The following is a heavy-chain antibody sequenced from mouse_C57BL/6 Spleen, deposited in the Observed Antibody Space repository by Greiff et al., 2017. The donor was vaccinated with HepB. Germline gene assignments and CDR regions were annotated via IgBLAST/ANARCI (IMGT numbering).Heavy chain of an antibody. CDR2: ISDGGSYT. Sequence: EVQLVESGGGLVKPGGSLKLSCAASGFTFSSYAMSWVRQTPEKRLEWVATISDGGSYTYYPDNVKGRFTISRDNAKNNLYLQVSHLKSEDTAMYYCARGDGYSFAYWGQGTPVTVSA. D-gene: IGHD2-3*01. V-gene: IGHV5-4*01. CDR1: GFTFSSYA. CDR3: ARGDGYSFAY. J-gene: IGHJ3*01.